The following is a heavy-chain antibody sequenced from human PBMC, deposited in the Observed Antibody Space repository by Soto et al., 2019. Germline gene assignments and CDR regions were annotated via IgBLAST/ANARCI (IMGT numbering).Heavy chain of an antibody. CDR1: DGTISSGGYY. CDR2: IYYSGRT. V-gene: IGHV4-31*03. CDR3: ARGSFSSSSSWFDP. D-gene: IGHD6-6*01. Sequence: SETLSLTCTVSDGTISSGGYYWRWIRQHPGKGLEWIGYIYYSGRTYYNPSLHSRVSIAVDTTENQFSLKLTSVTAADTTVYYCARGSFSSSSSWFDPWGRGTLVNVSS. J-gene: IGHJ5*02.